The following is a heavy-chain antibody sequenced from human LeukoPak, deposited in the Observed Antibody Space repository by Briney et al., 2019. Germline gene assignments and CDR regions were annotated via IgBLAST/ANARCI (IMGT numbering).Heavy chain of an antibody. CDR3: ARGLGYCTSTTCLLPFDY. V-gene: IGHV3-53*01. Sequence: TGGSLRLSCAASGFTVSTYYMTWVRQAPGKGQECVSVIYSGGSTYYADSVKGRFTVSRDNSKNTLYLQMNSLRAEDTAMYYCARGLGYCTSTTCLLPFDYWGQGTLVTVSS. CDR1: GFTVSTYY. J-gene: IGHJ4*02. D-gene: IGHD2-2*01. CDR2: IYSGGST.